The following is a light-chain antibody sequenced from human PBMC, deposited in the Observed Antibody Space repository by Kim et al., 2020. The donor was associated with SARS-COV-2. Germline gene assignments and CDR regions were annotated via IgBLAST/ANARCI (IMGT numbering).Light chain of an antibody. CDR1: SLRYYY. CDR3: NSRDSSGSHVI. V-gene: IGLV3-19*01. CDR2: GRT. J-gene: IGLJ2*01. Sequence: SSELTQDPAVSVALGQTVRITCQGDSLRYYYASWYQQKPRQAPILVIFGRTTRPSGIPDRFSGFSSGNVASLTITGAQAEDEADYYCNSRDSSGSHVIFGGGTQLTVL.